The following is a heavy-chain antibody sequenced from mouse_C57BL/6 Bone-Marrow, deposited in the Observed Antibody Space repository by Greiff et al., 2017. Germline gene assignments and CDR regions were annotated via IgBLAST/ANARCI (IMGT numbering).Heavy chain of an antibody. V-gene: IGHV1-42*01. D-gene: IGHD1-1*01. CDR1: GYSFTGYY. J-gene: IGHJ4*01. CDR3: ARDYGSSLYYAMDY. CDR2: INPSTGGT. Sequence: VQLKQSGPELVKPGASVKISCKASGYSFTGYYMNWVKQSPEKSLEWIGEINPSTGGTTYNQKFKAKATLTVDKSSSTAYMQLKSLTSEDSAVXYCARDYGSSLYYAMDYWGQGTSVTVSS.